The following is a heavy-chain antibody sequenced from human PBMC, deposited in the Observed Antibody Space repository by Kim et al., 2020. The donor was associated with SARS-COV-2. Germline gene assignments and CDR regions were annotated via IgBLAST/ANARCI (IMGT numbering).Heavy chain of an antibody. D-gene: IGHD3-10*01. Sequence: GGSLRLSCAASGFTFSSYAMSWVRQAPGKGLEWVSVIYSGGSSTYYADSVKGRFTISRDNSKNTLYLQMNSLRAEDTAVYYCAKDRFAGEFPPYYGMDVWGQGTTVTVSS. CDR1: GFTFSSYA. J-gene: IGHJ6*02. CDR3: AKDRFAGEFPPYYGMDV. CDR2: IYSGGSST. V-gene: IGHV3-23*03.